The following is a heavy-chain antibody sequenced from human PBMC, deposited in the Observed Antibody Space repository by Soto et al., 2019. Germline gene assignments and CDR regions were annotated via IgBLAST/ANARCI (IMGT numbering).Heavy chain of an antibody. CDR2: IIPKLGSA. CDR3: ARGGVCYNFGAVY. V-gene: IGHV1-69*01. J-gene: IGHJ4*02. CDR1: GGGNLRDYR. D-gene: IGHD2-21*01. Sequence: QVQLVQSGAEVKEPGSSVKVSCKASGGGNLRDYRTTWVRRAPGQGLEWMGGIIPKLGSANYAQNFQGRVTVTADEYTNTVYMELRSLRYEDTDVYYCARGGVCYNFGAVYWGQGTPVTVSS.